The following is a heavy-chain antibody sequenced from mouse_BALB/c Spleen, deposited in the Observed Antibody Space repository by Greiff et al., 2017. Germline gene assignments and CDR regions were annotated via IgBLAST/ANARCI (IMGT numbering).Heavy chain of an antibody. J-gene: IGHJ4*01. CDR3: ARRPFDGAMDY. V-gene: IGHV3-6*02. CDR1: GYSITSGYY. CDR2: ISYDGSN. Sequence: EVQRVESGPGLVKPSQSLSLTCSVTGYSITSGYYWNWIRQFPGNKLEWMGYISYDGSNNYNPSLKNRISITRDTSKNQFFLKLNSVTTEDTATYYCARRPFDGAMDYWGQGTSVTVSS.